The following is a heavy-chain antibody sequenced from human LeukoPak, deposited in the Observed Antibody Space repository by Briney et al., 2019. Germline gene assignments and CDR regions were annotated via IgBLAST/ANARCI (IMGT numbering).Heavy chain of an antibody. Sequence: GGSLRLSCAASGFTFSGCYMSWIRQAPGKGLEWVSYISSSGSTIYYADSLKGRFTISRDNAKNSLYLQMNSPRAEDTAVYYCARGSLGGFSSSSCQGPLWGQGTLATVSS. V-gene: IGHV3-11*01. CDR2: ISSSGSTI. CDR3: ARGSLGGFSSSSCQGPL. J-gene: IGHJ4*02. CDR1: GFTFSGCY. D-gene: IGHD2-2*01.